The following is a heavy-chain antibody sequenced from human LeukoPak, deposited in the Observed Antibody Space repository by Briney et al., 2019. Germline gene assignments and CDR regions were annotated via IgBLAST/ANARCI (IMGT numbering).Heavy chain of an antibody. CDR2: IYTSGST. Sequence: PSETLSLTCTVSGGSISSYCWSWVRQPPGKGLEWIGYIYTSGSTDYIPSLKSRVTMSADTSKNQLSMELRFLTAADTAVYYCATSYDAKRAPYDLWGQGTLVTVSS. D-gene: IGHD3-3*01. V-gene: IGHV4-4*09. CDR1: GGSISSYC. J-gene: IGHJ5*02. CDR3: ATSYDAKRAPYDL.